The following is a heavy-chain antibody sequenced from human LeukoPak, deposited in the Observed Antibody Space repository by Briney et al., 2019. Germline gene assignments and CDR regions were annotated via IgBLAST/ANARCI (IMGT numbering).Heavy chain of an antibody. CDR3: AREDWHYAN. Sequence: ASVKVSCKASGYTFSDYHIHWVRQAAGQGLEWMGRIYPDSGGTNYAQKFQGRVTMTRDTSISTAYMGLSRLRSDDTAIYYCAREDWHYANWGQGTLVTVSS. CDR2: IYPDSGGT. V-gene: IGHV1-2*02. CDR1: GYTFSDYH. J-gene: IGHJ4*02. D-gene: IGHD1-7*01.